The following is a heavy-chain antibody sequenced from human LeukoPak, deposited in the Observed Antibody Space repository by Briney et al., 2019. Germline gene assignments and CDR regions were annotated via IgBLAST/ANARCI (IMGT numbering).Heavy chain of an antibody. CDR1: GGTFSSYA. V-gene: IGHV1-69*04. CDR2: IIPILGIA. Sequence: SVKVSCKASGGTFSSYAISWVRQAPGQGLEWMGRIIPILGIANYAQKFQGRVTITADKSTSTAYMELSSLRSEDTAVYYCARTNCGGDCWVYYYYGMDVWGQGTTVTVSS. CDR3: ARTNCGGDCWVYYYYGMDV. D-gene: IGHD2-21*02. J-gene: IGHJ6*02.